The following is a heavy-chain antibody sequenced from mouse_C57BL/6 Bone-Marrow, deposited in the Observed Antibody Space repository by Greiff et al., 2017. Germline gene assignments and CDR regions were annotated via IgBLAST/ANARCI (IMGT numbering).Heavy chain of an antibody. CDR2: ISSGGSYT. CDR3: ARHYGFYAMDY. D-gene: IGHD1-1*01. J-gene: IGHJ4*01. Sequence: EVNLVESGGDLVKPGGSLKLSCAASGFTFSSYGMSWVRQTPDKRLEWVATISSGGSYTYYPDSVKGRFTISRDNAKNTLYLQMSSLKSEDTAMYYCARHYGFYAMDYWGQGTSVTVSS. V-gene: IGHV5-6*01. CDR1: GFTFSSYG.